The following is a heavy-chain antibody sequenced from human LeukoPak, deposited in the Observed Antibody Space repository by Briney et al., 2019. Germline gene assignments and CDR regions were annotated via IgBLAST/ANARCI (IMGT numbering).Heavy chain of an antibody. J-gene: IGHJ4*02. CDR1: GYTFTGYY. CDR3: ARGPHWDRHFDY. V-gene: IGHV1-2*02. Sequence: VASVKVSCKASGYTFTGYYMHWVRQAPGQGLEWMGWINPNSGGTNYAQKFQGRVTMTRDTSISTPYMELSGLRSDDTAVYYCARGPHWDRHFDYWGQGTLVTVSS. D-gene: IGHD7-27*01. CDR2: INPNSGGT.